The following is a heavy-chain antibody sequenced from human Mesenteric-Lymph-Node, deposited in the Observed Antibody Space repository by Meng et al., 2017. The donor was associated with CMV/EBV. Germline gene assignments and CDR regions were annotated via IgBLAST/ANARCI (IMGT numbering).Heavy chain of an antibody. CDR1: GFSFSSYW. CDR3: TRDPRISGIRLGMDV. Sequence: GGSLRLSYAASGFSFSSYWMHWVRQAPGKGLVWVSRINSDGSTTRYADSVKGRFTITRDNAKDTLYLQMNSLRAEDTAVYYCTRDPRISGIRLGMDVWGQGTTVTVSS. D-gene: IGHD1-20*01. V-gene: IGHV3-74*01. J-gene: IGHJ6*02. CDR2: INSDGSTT.